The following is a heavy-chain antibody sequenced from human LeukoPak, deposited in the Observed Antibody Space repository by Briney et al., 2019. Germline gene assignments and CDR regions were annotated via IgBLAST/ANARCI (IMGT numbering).Heavy chain of an antibody. J-gene: IGHJ6*03. CDR1: GFTFSGLA. CDR3: AKMKGHPLPKYYMDV. Sequence: PGGSLRLSCAASGFTFSGLAMSWVRRTPGKGLEWVSGISGGGDDTLYADSVKGRSTFSRDNSKTPLYVEINIIRAEATAIYYCAKMKGHPLPKYYMDVWGQGATVTVS. CDR2: ISGGGDDT. V-gene: IGHV3-23*01.